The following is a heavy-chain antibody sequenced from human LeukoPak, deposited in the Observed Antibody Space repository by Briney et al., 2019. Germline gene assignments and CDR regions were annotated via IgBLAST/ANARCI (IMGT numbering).Heavy chain of an antibody. D-gene: IGHD3-10*01. V-gene: IGHV4-34*01. Sequence: SETLSLTCAVYGRSFSGYYWTWIRQTPGKGLEWIGEINHSGITDYNPSLRSRVTISVDTSKNQFSLKLSSVTAADTAVYYCARDGSGSYPPAGYYYYYMDVWGKGTTVTVSS. J-gene: IGHJ6*03. CDR1: GRSFSGYY. CDR2: INHSGIT. CDR3: ARDGSGSYPPAGYYYYYMDV.